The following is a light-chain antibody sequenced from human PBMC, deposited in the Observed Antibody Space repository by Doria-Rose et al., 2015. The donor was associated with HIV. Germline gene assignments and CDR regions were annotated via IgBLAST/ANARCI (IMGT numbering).Light chain of an antibody. CDR2: AAS. CDR1: QNINRF. Sequence: DIQMTQSSSSLSASVGDRVTITCRASQNINRFLNWYQQKPGKAAKVLIYAASSLQSGVPSRFSGSGSGTDVTLTSSSLQPEDFATYYCQQSFSTPRTFGRGTKVEIK. V-gene: IGKV1-39*01. J-gene: IGKJ1*01. CDR3: QQSFSTPRT.